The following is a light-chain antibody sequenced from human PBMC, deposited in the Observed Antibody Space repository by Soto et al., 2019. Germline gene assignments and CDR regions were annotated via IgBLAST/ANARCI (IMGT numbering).Light chain of an antibody. CDR1: QSVSSSY. J-gene: IGKJ2*01. Sequence: EIVLTQSPGTLSLSPGERATLSCRTSQSVSSSYLAWYQQRPGQAPRLLIYETSSRATGIPDRFSGSGSGTEFTLTISRLETEDVAVYYCQQYIGSQYTFGQGTKLEIK. CDR3: QQYIGSQYT. CDR2: ETS. V-gene: IGKV3-20*01.